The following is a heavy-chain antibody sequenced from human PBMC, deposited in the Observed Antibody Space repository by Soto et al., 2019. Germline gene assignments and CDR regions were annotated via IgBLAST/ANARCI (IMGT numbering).Heavy chain of an antibody. Sequence: QVQLVQSGAEVKKPGASVRVSCKTSGYTFINYGITWVRQAPGQGLEWMGWLSAYNGDTSSSEKLQDRFTMTTDTSTNPVYMDLRSLTSDDTAVYYRARWGAIVGGAEGFDVWGQGTMVIVSS. CDR1: GYTFINYG. CDR3: ARWGAIVGGAEGFDV. J-gene: IGHJ3*01. V-gene: IGHV1-18*01. D-gene: IGHD1-26*01. CDR2: LSAYNGDT.